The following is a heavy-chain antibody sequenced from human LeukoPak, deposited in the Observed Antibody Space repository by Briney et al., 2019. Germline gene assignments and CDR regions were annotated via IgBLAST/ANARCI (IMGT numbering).Heavy chain of an antibody. CDR3: ARTHCSSTSCYEGDNWFDP. J-gene: IGHJ5*02. CDR2: IEPSDAYT. Sequence: GQSLRISGKGFVYSFTSYGISWVRQMRGKGLEWMGGIEPSDAYTNYSPSFQGHVAISADKSISTAYLQWSSLKASDTAMYYCARTHCSSTSCYEGDNWFDPWGQGTLVTVSS. CDR1: VYSFTSYG. D-gene: IGHD2-2*01. V-gene: IGHV5-10-1*01.